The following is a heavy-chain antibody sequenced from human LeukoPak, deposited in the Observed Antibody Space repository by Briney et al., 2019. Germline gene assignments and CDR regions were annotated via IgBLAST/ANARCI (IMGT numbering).Heavy chain of an antibody. CDR3: ARVTEAPYYFDY. Sequence: SGGSLRLSCAASGFTFSSYSMNWVRQAPGKGLEWVSSISSSSSYIYYADSVKGRFTISRDNAKNSLYLQMNSLRAEDTAVYYCARVTEAPYYFDYWGQGPLVTVSS. J-gene: IGHJ4*02. CDR2: ISSSSSYI. CDR1: GFTFSSYS. V-gene: IGHV3-21*01.